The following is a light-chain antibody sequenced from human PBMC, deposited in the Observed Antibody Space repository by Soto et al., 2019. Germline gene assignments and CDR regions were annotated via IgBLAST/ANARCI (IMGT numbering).Light chain of an antibody. Sequence: VQMTQSPSTLTASLGDRVTITCRASQSISSWLAWYQQKPGKAPKLLIYDASSLESGVPSRFSGSGSGTEFTLTISSLQPEDFATYFCQQSYSTLLTFGGGSKVDI. CDR1: QSISSW. CDR2: DAS. J-gene: IGKJ4*01. V-gene: IGKV1-5*01. CDR3: QQSYSTLLT.